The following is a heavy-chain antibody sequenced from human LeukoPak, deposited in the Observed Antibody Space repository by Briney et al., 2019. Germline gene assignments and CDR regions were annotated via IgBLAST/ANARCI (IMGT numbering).Heavy chain of an antibody. V-gene: IGHV4-39*07. J-gene: IGHJ1*01. CDR3: ARYGSTSPGHTRWGSMRYFQH. CDR1: GGSISSGGHY. D-gene: IGHD2-2*01. CDR2: INHSGST. Sequence: PSETLSLTCTVSGGSISSGGHYWSWIRQPPGKGLEWIGEINHSGSTNYNPSLKSRVTISVDTSKNQFSLKLSSVTAADTAVYYCARYGSTSPGHTRWGSMRYFQHWGQGTLVTVSS.